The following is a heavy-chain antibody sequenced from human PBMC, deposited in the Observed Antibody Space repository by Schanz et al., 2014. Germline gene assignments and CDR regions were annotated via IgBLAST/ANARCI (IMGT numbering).Heavy chain of an antibody. CDR1: GGTFSSFG. D-gene: IGHD3-10*01. CDR2: ISAYNGNT. Sequence: VQLEQSGAEVKKPGSSVKVSCKASGGTFSSFGINWVRQAPGQGLEWMGWISAYNGNTNYAQKLQGRLTMTRDTSTSTFYMELSSLRSEDTAVYYCARGGSMVQEINFAYWGQGSLVTVSS. V-gene: IGHV1-18*01. J-gene: IGHJ4*02. CDR3: ARGGSMVQEINFAY.